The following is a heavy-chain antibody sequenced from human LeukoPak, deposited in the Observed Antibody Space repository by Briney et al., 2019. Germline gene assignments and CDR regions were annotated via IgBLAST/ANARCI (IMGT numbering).Heavy chain of an antibody. Sequence: GGSLRLSCAASGVTSNYMTWVRQAPGKGLEWVTVIYNGGTTYYADSVKGRFTISRDNSKSTLFVYLQMNSLRTDDTALYYCAGGGEAARSLAYWGQGALVTVSS. CDR3: AGGGEAARSLAY. V-gene: IGHV3-66*02. CDR2: IYNGGTT. J-gene: IGHJ4*02. D-gene: IGHD6-6*01. CDR1: GVTSNY.